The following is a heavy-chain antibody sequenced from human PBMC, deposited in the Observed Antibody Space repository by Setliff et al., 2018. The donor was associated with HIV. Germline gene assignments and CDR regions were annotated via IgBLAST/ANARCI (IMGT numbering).Heavy chain of an antibody. Sequence: SGTLSLPCAVYGAPFSGFHWGWIRQSPGKGLEWIGEIDHSGSTKYNPSLKSRVTLSVDTSKNQFSLKIDSVIAADTAVYFCARVGTTVTTRETYKWFDPWGQGTLVTVSS. J-gene: IGHJ5*02. D-gene: IGHD4-17*01. CDR3: ARVGTTVTTRETYKWFDP. V-gene: IGHV4-34*01. CDR1: GAPFSGFH. CDR2: IDHSGST.